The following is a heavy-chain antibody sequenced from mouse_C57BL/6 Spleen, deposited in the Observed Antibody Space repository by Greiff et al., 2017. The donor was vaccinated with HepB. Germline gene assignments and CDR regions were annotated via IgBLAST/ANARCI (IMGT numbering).Heavy chain of an antibody. CDR3: ARQFGGQRRVQYYFDY. D-gene: IGHD3-2*02. J-gene: IGHJ2*01. Sequence: EVQRVESGGDLVKPGGSLKLSCAASGFTFSSYGMSWVRQTPDKRLEWVATISSGGSYTYYPDSVKGRFTISRDTAKNTLYLQMSSLKSEDTAMYYCARQFGGQRRVQYYFDYWGQGTTLTVSS. CDR2: ISSGGSYT. CDR1: GFTFSSYG. V-gene: IGHV5-6*01.